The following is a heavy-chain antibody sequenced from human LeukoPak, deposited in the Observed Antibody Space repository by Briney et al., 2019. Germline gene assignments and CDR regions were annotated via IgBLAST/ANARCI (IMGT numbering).Heavy chain of an antibody. V-gene: IGHV3-7*01. CDR2: INQDGSAQ. J-gene: IGHJ4*02. D-gene: IGHD6-13*01. CDR1: GFTSGTSW. Sequence: GGSLRLSCAASGFTSGTSWMSWVRQAPGKGLEWVANINQDGSAQYYVDSVKGRFTISRDNARSSLYLQMNSLRAEDTAVYYCAKDTYVWQQLVSPGYWGQGTLVTVSS. CDR3: AKDTYVWQQLVSPGY.